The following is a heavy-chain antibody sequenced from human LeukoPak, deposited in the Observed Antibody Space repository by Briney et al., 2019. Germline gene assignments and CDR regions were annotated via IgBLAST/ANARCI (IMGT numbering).Heavy chain of an antibody. V-gene: IGHV1-2*02. Sequence: ASVKVSCKASGYTFTVYYIHWVRQAPGQGLEWMGWINPNSGGTNYAPKFQGRVTMTRDTSITTAYIELSRLTSDDTTIYYCATTLHIVVVTWHAFDIWGQGTMVTVSS. D-gene: IGHD2-21*02. CDR3: ATTLHIVVVTWHAFDI. CDR1: GYTFTVYY. CDR2: INPNSGGT. J-gene: IGHJ3*02.